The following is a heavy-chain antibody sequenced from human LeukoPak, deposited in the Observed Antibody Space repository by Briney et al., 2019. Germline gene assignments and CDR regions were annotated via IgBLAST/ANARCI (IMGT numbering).Heavy chain of an antibody. Sequence: GGSLRLTCAASGFTFSSYGMHWVRQAPGKGLEWVAFIRYDGSNEYYANSVKGRFTISRDNSKNTLYLQMNSLRPEDTAVYYCAKDQRITMIVVVTPFDYWGQGTLVTVSS. D-gene: IGHD3-22*01. V-gene: IGHV3-30*02. J-gene: IGHJ4*02. CDR2: IRYDGSNE. CDR3: AKDQRITMIVVVTPFDY. CDR1: GFTFSSYG.